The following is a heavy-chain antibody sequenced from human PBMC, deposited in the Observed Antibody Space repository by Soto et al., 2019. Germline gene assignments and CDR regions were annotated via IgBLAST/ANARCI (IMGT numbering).Heavy chain of an antibody. V-gene: IGHV4-34*01. D-gene: IGHD2-15*01. CDR1: GGSFSGYY. CDR3: ARSGGSWANNWFDP. J-gene: IGHJ5*02. Sequence: LSLTCAVYGGSFSGYYWSWIRQPPGKGLEWIGEINHSGSTNYNPSLKSRVTISVDTSKNQFSLKLSSVTAADTAVYYCARSGGSWANNWFDPWGQGTLVTVSS. CDR2: INHSGST.